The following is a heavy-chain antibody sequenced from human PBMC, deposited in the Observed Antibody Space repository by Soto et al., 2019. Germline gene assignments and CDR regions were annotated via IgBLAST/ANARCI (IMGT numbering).Heavy chain of an antibody. J-gene: IGHJ4*02. D-gene: IGHD3-22*01. Sequence: GESLKISCAASGFTFSSYGMHWVRQAPGKGLEWVAVISYDGSNKYYADSVKGRFTISRDNSKNTLYLQMNSLRAEDTAVYYCAKLMYYYDSSGYEQFDYWGQGTLVTVSS. CDR3: AKLMYYYDSSGYEQFDY. CDR2: ISYDGSNK. V-gene: IGHV3-30*18. CDR1: GFTFSSYG.